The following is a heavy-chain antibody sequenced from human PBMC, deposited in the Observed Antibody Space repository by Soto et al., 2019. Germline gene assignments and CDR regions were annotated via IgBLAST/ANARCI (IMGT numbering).Heavy chain of an antibody. Sequence: PGGSLILSCSASGFTFSIYAMHWVRQAPGKGLEYVSSISTNGGSTDYADSVKGRFTISRDNSKNTVYLQMSSLRVEDTAVYYCVKGEYYYDSSGYYPFDYWGQGTLVTVSS. CDR3: VKGEYYYDSSGYYPFDY. V-gene: IGHV3-64D*06. CDR1: GFTFSIYA. J-gene: IGHJ4*02. CDR2: ISTNGGST. D-gene: IGHD3-22*01.